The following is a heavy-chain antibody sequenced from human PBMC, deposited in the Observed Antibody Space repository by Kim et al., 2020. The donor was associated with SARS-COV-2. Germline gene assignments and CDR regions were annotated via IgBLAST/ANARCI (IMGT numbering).Heavy chain of an antibody. D-gene: IGHD3-16*02. Sequence: SDTLSLTCTFSGGSISSYYWSWIRQPPGKGLEWIGYIYYSGSTNYNPSLKSRVTISVDTSKNQFSLKLSSVTAADTAVYYCARETGGYDYVWGSYRYFDYWGQGTLVTVSS. J-gene: IGHJ4*02. CDR2: IYYSGST. CDR1: GGSISSYY. CDR3: ARETGGYDYVWGSYRYFDY. V-gene: IGHV4-59*01.